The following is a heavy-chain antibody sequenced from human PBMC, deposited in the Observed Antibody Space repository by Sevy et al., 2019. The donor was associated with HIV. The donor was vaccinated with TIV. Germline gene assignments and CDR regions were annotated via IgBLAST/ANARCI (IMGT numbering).Heavy chain of an antibody. D-gene: IGHD3-10*01. V-gene: IGHV1-18*04. J-gene: IGHJ4*02. CDR2: ISAYNGNT. Sequence: ASVKVSCKASGYTFTSYGISWVRQAPGQGLEWMGWISAYNGNTNYAQKLQGRVTMTTDTSTSTAYMELRSLRSDDTAVYYCARPLHDYGSGSYYTAFDYWGQGTLVTVSS. CDR1: GYTFTSYG. CDR3: ARPLHDYGSGSYYTAFDY.